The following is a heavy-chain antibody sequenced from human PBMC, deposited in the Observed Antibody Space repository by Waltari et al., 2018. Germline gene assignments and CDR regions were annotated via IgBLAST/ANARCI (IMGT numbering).Heavy chain of an antibody. CDR2: IIPIFGTA. CDR1: GGTFSSYA. Sequence: QVQLVQSGAEVKKPGSSVKVSCKASGGTFSSYAIHWVRRAPGQGLEWMGGIIPIFGTANYAQKFQGRVTITADESTSTAYMELSSLRSEDTAVYYCARGYSYGPSDYYYYYGMDVWGQGTTVTVSS. J-gene: IGHJ6*02. V-gene: IGHV1-69*12. D-gene: IGHD5-18*01. CDR3: ARGYSYGPSDYYYYYGMDV.